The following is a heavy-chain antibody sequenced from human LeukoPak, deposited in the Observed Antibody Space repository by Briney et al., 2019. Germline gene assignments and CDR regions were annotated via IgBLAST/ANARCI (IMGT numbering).Heavy chain of an antibody. V-gene: IGHV3-30*19. J-gene: IGHJ5*02. Sequence: GGSLRLSCAASGFTFSSYGMHWVRQAPGKGLEWVAVISYDGSNKYYADSVKGRFTISRDNSKNTLYLQMNSLRAEDTAVYYCARLGLEVGGPNWFDPWGQGTLVTVSS. CDR3: ARLGLEVGGPNWFDP. D-gene: IGHD1-1*01. CDR1: GFTFSSYG. CDR2: ISYDGSNK.